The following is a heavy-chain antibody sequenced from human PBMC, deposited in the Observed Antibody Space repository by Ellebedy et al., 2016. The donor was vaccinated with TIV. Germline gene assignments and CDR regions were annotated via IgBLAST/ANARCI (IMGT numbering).Heavy chain of an antibody. J-gene: IGHJ4*02. CDR3: ARLTSGYYGRYIDY. D-gene: IGHD5-12*01. Sequence: SETLSLXXSVSGGSITTYGYWWGWIRQSPGKGLEWIGSFDNRRPIHYNPSFKSRVTISVDASRNQFSLKLSSVTAADTAVYYCARLTSGYYGRYIDYWGQGTLVTVSS. V-gene: IGHV4-39*01. CDR1: GGSITTYGYW. CDR2: FDNRRPI.